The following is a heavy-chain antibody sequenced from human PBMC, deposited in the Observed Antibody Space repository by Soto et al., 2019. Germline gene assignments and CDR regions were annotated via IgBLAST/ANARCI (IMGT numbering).Heavy chain of an antibody. D-gene: IGHD3-3*01. Sequence: QVQLVESGGGVVQPGRSLRLSCAASGFTFSSYGMHWVRQAPGKGLEWVAVISYDGSNKYYADSVKGRFTISRDNSRDTLYLQMNSLRPDDTAVYYCAKDLRITSFGVATTWGQGTLVTVAS. V-gene: IGHV3-30*18. CDR2: ISYDGSNK. CDR1: GFTFSSYG. J-gene: IGHJ5*02. CDR3: AKDLRITSFGVATT.